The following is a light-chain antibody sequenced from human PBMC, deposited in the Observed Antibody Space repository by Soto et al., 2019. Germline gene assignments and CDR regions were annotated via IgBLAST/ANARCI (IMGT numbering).Light chain of an antibody. Sequence: DIQMTQSPSSLSASVGDRVTITCRASQSISSYLNWYQQKPGKAPKLLIYAASSVQSGVPSRFSGSGSGTDFTLTISSLQHEDFATYYCQQSYSTPWTCGQGTKVEIK. CDR3: QQSYSTPWT. CDR1: QSISSY. CDR2: AAS. V-gene: IGKV1-39*01. J-gene: IGKJ1*01.